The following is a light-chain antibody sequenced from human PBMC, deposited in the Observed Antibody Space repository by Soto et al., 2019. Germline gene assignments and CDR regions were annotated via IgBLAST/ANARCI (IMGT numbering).Light chain of an antibody. J-gene: IGLJ1*01. CDR2: DVT. Sequence: QSALTQPRSVSGYPGQSVTISCTGTSSDVGGYNYVSWYQHHPGKAPKLMIYDVTKRPSGVRDRFSASKSGNTASLTISGLQAEDEADYYCCSYAGSYTDVFGTGTKVTVL. V-gene: IGLV2-11*01. CDR3: CSYAGSYTDV. CDR1: SSDVGGYNY.